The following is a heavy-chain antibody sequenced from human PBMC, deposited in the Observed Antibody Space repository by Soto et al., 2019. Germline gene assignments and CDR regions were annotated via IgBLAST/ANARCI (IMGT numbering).Heavy chain of an antibody. CDR2: IYHS. V-gene: IGHV4-59*12. CDR3: ARDLFDGWSGPFDY. CDR1: GGSLSPNY. J-gene: IGHJ4*02. D-gene: IGHD6-19*01. Sequence: AETLSLTXTVSGGSLSPNYWTWIRQPPGKGLEWIGYIYHSVYAVSVKGRITIYPDESKAQFSLQLNSVTPEDTAVYYCARDLFDGWSGPFDYWGQGTLVTVSS.